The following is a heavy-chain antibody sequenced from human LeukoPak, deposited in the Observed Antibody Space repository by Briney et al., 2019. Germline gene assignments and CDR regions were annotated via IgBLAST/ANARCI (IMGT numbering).Heavy chain of an antibody. J-gene: IGHJ4*02. V-gene: IGHV3-74*01. CDR1: GFTFSSYL. CDR2: INSDGSST. D-gene: IGHD6-13*01. Sequence: GGSLRLSCAASGFTFSSYLMHWVRQAPGKGLVWVSRINSDGSSTSYADSVKGRFTISRDNAKNTLYLQLNSLRAEDTAVYYCARGRPYSSSWEDDYWGQGTLVTVSS. CDR3: ARGRPYSSSWEDDY.